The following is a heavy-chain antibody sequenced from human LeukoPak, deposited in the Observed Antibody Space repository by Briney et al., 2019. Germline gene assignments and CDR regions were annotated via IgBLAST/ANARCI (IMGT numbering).Heavy chain of an antibody. V-gene: IGHV3-66*01. CDR2: IYSGGST. J-gene: IGHJ6*02. CDR3: ARDKARQNYGMDV. Sequence: GGSLRLSCAASGFTVSSNYMSWVRQAPGKGLEWVSVIYSGGSTYYADSVKGRFTISRDNSKNTLCLQMNSLRAEDTAVYYCARDKARQNYGMDVWGQGTTVTVSS. CDR1: GFTVSSNY.